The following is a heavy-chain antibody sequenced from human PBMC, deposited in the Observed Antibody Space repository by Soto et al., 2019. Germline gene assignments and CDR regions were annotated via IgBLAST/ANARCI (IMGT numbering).Heavy chain of an antibody. Sequence: QGQLVESGGAVVQPGGSLRLSCAASGFSFSYSAMHWVRQAPGERLEWVAIIWYDGSNKYYADSVKGRFIISRDNSDNTLYLQMNSLRAEDTAVYYCATRGGLLRYFDWSSGSDAFDIWGQGTMVTVSS. CDR1: GFSFSYSA. CDR2: IWYDGSNK. CDR3: ATRGGLLRYFDWSSGSDAFDI. J-gene: IGHJ3*02. V-gene: IGHV3-33*03. D-gene: IGHD3-9*01.